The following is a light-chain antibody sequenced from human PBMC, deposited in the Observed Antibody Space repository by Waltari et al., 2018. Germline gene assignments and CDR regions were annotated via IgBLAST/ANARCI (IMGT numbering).Light chain of an antibody. CDR3: QHDARLPLT. V-gene: IGKV3-20*01. Sequence: IVLTQPRGTLSLSAGKRVTLSRRASNGVRRSLTWYQQKPGQAPRLLIYGASSRATGIPDRFSGSGSGTDFSLTISRLAADDLAVYYCQHDARLPLTFGQGTKVEI. CDR2: GAS. J-gene: IGKJ1*01. CDR1: NGVRRS.